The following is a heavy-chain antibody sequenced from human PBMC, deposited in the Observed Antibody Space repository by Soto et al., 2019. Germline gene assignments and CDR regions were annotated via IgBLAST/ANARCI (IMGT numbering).Heavy chain of an antibody. V-gene: IGHV4-59*01. CDR3: AREPYSSSLNWFDP. CDR1: GGSISSYY. J-gene: IGHJ5*02. Sequence: NPSETLSLTCTVSGGSISSYYWSWIRQPPGEGLEWIGYIYYSGSTNYNPSLKSRVTISVDTSKNQFSLKLSSVTAADTAVYYCAREPYSSSLNWFDPWGQGTLVTVSS. D-gene: IGHD6-13*01. CDR2: IYYSGST.